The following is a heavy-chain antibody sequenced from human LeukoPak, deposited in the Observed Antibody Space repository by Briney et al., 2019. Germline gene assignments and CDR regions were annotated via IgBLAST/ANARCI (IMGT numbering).Heavy chain of an antibody. CDR3: ASVAVTTKNVDY. CDR1: GYSISSGYY. CDR2: IYHSGST. D-gene: IGHD4-11*01. V-gene: IGHV4-38-2*02. Sequence: SETLSLTCTVSGYSISSGYYWGWIRQPPGKGLEWIGSIYHSGSTYYNPSLKSRVTISVDTSKNQFSLKLSSVTATDTAVYYCASVAVTTKNVDYWGQGTLVTVSS. J-gene: IGHJ4*02.